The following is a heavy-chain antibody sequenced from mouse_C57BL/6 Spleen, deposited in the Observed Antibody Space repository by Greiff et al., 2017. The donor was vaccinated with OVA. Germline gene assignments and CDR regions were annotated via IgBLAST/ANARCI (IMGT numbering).Heavy chain of an antibody. D-gene: IGHD5-1-1*01. V-gene: IGHV1-64*01. CDR3: ARKGRFNPYSAMDY. CDR1: GYTFTSYW. Sequence: VQLQQSGAELVKPGASVKLSCKASGYTFTSYWMHWVKQSPGQGLEWIGMIHPSSGSTNYNEKFKSKATLTVDKSSSTAYMQLSSLTSEDSAVYDCARKGRFNPYSAMDYWGQGTTVTVSS. CDR2: IHPSSGST. J-gene: IGHJ4*01.